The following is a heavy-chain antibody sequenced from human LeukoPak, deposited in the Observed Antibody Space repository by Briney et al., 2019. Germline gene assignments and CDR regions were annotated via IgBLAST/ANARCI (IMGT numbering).Heavy chain of an antibody. V-gene: IGHV4-4*02. CDR3: ARVTCSSTSCYIDY. J-gene: IGHJ4*02. CDR2: IYHSGST. CDR1: GGSISSSNW. Sequence: KPSGTLSLTCAVSGGSISSSNWWSWVRQPPGKGLGWIGEIYHSGSTNYNPSLKSRVTISVDKSKNQFSLKLSSVTAADTAVYYCARVTCSSTSCYIDYWGQGTLVTVSS. D-gene: IGHD2-2*01.